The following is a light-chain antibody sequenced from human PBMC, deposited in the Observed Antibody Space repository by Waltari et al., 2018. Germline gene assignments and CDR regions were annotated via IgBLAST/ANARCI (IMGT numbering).Light chain of an antibody. Sequence: QSVLTQPPSASGTPGPRVTISCSGSSSNTGTTSVLWYQQFPGTAPKLLIYRSNQRPSGVPDRFSGSKSGTSASLAVSGLRSEDEADYYCASWDDSLSGWVFGGGTKLTVL. CDR3: ASWDDSLSGWV. CDR1: SSNTGTTS. CDR2: RSN. V-gene: IGLV1-47*01. J-gene: IGLJ3*02.